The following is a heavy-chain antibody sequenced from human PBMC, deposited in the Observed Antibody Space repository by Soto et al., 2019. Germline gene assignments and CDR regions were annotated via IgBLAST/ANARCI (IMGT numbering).Heavy chain of an antibody. V-gene: IGHV1-3*01. Sequence: GASVKVSCKASGYTFTSYAMRWVRQAPGQRLEWMGWINAGNGNTKYSQKFQGRVTITRDTSASTAYMELSSLRSEDTAVYYCARDRGYYYYYGMDVWGQGTTVTVSS. J-gene: IGHJ6*02. CDR3: ARDRGYYYYYGMDV. CDR2: INAGNGNT. CDR1: GYTFTSYA.